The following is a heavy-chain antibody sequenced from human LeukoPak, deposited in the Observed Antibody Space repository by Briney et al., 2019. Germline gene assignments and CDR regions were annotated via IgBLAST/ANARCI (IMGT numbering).Heavy chain of an antibody. Sequence: SETLSLTCSVSGGSISSDNYYWSWVRQPPGKGLEWIGSIYYSGSTYYHPSVKSRVTISVDTSKNQFSLNLSSVTAADTAVYYCARHGVHRNYDYWGQGTLVTVSS. D-gene: IGHD1-1*01. V-gene: IGHV4-39*01. CDR3: ARHGVHRNYDY. CDR2: IYYSGST. J-gene: IGHJ4*02. CDR1: GGSISSDNYY.